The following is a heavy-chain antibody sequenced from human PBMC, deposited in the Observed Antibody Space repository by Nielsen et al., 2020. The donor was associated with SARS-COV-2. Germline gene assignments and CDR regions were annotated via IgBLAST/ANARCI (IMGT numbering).Heavy chain of an antibody. V-gene: IGHV4-61*01. CDR1: GGSVSSGSYY. D-gene: IGHD3-22*01. CDR2: IYYSGST. J-gene: IGHJ3*02. CDR3: ARAPITMIVVVNAFGI. Sequence: SETLSLTCTVSGGSVSSGSYYWSWIRQPPGKGLEWIGYIYYSGSTNYNPSLKSRVTISVDTSKNQFSLKLSSVTAADTAVYYCARAPITMIVVVNAFGIWGQGTMVTVSS.